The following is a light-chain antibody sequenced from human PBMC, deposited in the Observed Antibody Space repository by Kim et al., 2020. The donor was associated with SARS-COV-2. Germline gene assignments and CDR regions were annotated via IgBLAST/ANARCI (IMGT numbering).Light chain of an antibody. CDR2: EVS. Sequence: GQSVTISWTGTSSDGGGYNYVSWYQQHPGKAPKLMIYEVSKRPSGVPDRFSGSKSGNTASLTVSGLQAEDEADYYCSSYAGSNNLVFGGGTQLTVL. V-gene: IGLV2-8*01. CDR3: SSYAGSNNLV. CDR1: SSDGGGYNY. J-gene: IGLJ2*01.